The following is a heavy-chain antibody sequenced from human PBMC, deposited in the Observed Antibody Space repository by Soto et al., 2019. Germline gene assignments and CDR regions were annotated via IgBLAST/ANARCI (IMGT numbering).Heavy chain of an antibody. J-gene: IGHJ4*02. CDR3: ATDILIWGSYRYRHQQFDY. D-gene: IGHD3-16*02. CDR2: FDPEDGET. CDR1: GYTLTELS. Sequence: ASVKVSCKVSGYTLTELSMHWARQAPGKGLEWMGGFDPEDGETIYAQKFQGRVTMTEDTSTDTAYMELSSLRSEDTAVYYCATDILIWGSYRYRHQQFDYWGQGTLVTVSS. V-gene: IGHV1-24*01.